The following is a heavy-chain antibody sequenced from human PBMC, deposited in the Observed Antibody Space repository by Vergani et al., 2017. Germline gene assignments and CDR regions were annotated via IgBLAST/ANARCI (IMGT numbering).Heavy chain of an antibody. CDR2: IIPIFGIA. CDR1: GGTFSSYA. D-gene: IGHD6-13*01. Sequence: QVQLVQSGAEVKKPGSSVKVSCKASGGTFSSYAISWVRQAPGQGLEWMGGIIPIFGIANYAQKFQGRVTITADKSTSTAYMELSSLRSEDTAVYYCARELFSSWYEGPYGMDVWGQGTTVTVSS. V-gene: IGHV1-69*17. J-gene: IGHJ6*02. CDR3: ARELFSSWYEGPYGMDV.